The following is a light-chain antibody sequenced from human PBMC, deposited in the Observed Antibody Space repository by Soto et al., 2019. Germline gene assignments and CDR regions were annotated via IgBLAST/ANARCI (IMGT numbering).Light chain of an antibody. Sequence: DIQMTQSPSTLSASIGDRVTITCRASESIRTWLSWYQHKPGKDPKFLIYDASSLESGVTSGFSGSGSGTEFTLTISNLQPDDFATYLCQQYNNYPRTFGQGTKVDTK. CDR2: DAS. CDR3: QQYNNYPRT. J-gene: IGKJ1*01. CDR1: ESIRTW. V-gene: IGKV1-5*01.